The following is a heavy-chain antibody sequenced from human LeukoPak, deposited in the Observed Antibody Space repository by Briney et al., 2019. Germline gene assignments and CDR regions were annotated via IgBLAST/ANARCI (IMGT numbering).Heavy chain of an antibody. CDR3: ARTCSSTSCYGYMDV. J-gene: IGHJ6*03. D-gene: IGHD2-2*01. CDR1: GGTFSSYA. V-gene: IGHV1-69*01. Sequence: SVKVSCTASGGTFSSYAISWVRQAPGQGLEWMGGIIPIFGTANYAQKFQGRVTITADESTSTAYMELSSLRSEDTAVYYCARTCSSTSCYGYMDVWGKGTTVTVSS. CDR2: IIPIFGTA.